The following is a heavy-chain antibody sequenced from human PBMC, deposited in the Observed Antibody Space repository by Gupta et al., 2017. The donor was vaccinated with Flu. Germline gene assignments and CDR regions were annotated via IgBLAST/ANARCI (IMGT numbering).Heavy chain of an antibody. CDR3: ARDQVVRAQRRVAFDI. Sequence: EVRLVESGGGLVQPGGSLRLSCAASEFALSNYWRHWVRQAPGKGLVWVAHISSDGSNTIYADSVKGRFTISRDNAKNTLFLQMNSLRAEDTAVYYCARDQVVRAQRRVAFDIWGQGAMVVVSS. J-gene: IGHJ3*02. CDR2: ISSDGSNT. D-gene: IGHD3-10*01. CDR1: EFALSNYW. V-gene: IGHV3-74*01.